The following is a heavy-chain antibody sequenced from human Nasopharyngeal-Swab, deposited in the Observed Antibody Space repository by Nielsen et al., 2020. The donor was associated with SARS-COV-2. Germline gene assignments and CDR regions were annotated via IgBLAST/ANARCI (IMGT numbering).Heavy chain of an antibody. CDR3: ARDDYGDYYYYMDV. CDR2: IKQDGSEK. Sequence: WIRQPPGKGLEWVANIKQDGSEKYYVDSVKGRFTISRDNAKNSLYLQTNSLRAEDTAVYYCARDDYGDYYYYMDVWGKGTTVTVSS. J-gene: IGHJ6*03. D-gene: IGHD4-17*01. V-gene: IGHV3-7*01.